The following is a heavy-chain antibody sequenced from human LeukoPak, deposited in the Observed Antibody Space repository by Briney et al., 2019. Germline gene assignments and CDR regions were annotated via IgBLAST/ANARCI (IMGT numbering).Heavy chain of an antibody. D-gene: IGHD6-13*01. CDR2: IYSGGNT. CDR3: ASGGVFSSSWNDN. Sequence: GGSLRLSCAASGFTVSSNYMSWVRQAPGKGLEWVSVIYSGGNTDYADSVKGRFTISRDNSKNTLYLQMNSLRAEDTAVYYCASGGVFSSSWNDNWGQGTLVTVSS. V-gene: IGHV3-53*01. CDR1: GFTVSSNY. J-gene: IGHJ4*02.